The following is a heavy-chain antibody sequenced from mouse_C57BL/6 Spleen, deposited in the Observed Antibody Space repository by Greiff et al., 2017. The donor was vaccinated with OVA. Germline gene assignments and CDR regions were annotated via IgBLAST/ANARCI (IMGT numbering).Heavy chain of an antibody. Sequence: VQLQQSGAELVKPGASVKISCKASGYAFSSYWMNWVKQRPGKGLEWIGQIYPGDGDTNYNGKFKGKATLTAVKSSSTAYMQLSSLTSEDSAVYFCARSGWSYAMDCWGQRPSVTASS. D-gene: IGHD2-3*01. CDR1: GYAFSSYW. J-gene: IGHJ4*01. V-gene: IGHV1-80*01. CDR3: ARSGWSYAMDC. CDR2: IYPGDGDT.